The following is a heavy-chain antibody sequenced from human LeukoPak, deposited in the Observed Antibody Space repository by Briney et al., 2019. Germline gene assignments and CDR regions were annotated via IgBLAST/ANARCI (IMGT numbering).Heavy chain of an antibody. V-gene: IGHV3-23*01. CDR1: GFTFSSYA. D-gene: IGHD3-22*01. Sequence: AGGSLRLSCAASGFTFSSYAMSWVRQAPGKGLEWVSAISGSGGSTYYADSVKGRFTISRDNSKNTLYLQMNSLRAEDTAVYYCAKDSGITMIVVVITHDAFDIWGQGTMVTVSS. CDR2: ISGSGGST. CDR3: AKDSGITMIVVVITHDAFDI. J-gene: IGHJ3*02.